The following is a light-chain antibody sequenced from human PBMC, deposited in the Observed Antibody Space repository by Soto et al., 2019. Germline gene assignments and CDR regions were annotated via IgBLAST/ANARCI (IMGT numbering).Light chain of an antibody. J-gene: IGKJ2*01. V-gene: IGKV1-39*01. CDR1: QTINSY. CDR2: AAS. Sequence: DIQMTQSPSSLSVSVGDRVTITCRAGQTINSYLNWYQQKPGKAPNLLIYAASTLQGGVSSRFSGSGSGTDFTLTITSLQPEDSATYYCQQGYIAPYTFGQGTKLEIK. CDR3: QQGYIAPYT.